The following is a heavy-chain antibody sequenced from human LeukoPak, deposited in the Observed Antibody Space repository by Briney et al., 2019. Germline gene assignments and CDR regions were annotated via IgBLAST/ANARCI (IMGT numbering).Heavy chain of an antibody. CDR2: ISWNSGSI. D-gene: IGHD4-17*01. Sequence: GRSLRLSCAASGFTFDDYAMHWVRQAPGKGLEWVSGISWNSGSIGYADSVKGRFTISRDNAKNSLYLQMNSLRAEDTAVYYCAREKPDYGDPYWGQGTLVTVSS. CDR3: AREKPDYGDPY. CDR1: GFTFDDYA. V-gene: IGHV3-9*01. J-gene: IGHJ4*02.